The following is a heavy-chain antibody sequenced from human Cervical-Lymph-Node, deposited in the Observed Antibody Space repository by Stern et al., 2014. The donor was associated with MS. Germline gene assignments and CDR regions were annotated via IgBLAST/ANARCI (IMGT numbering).Heavy chain of an antibody. CDR1: GYTFTGYY. CDR2: INPNSGGT. Sequence: VQLLESGAEVKKPGASVKVSCKASGYTFTGYYMHWVRQAPGQGLEWMGWINPNSGGTNYAQKFQGRVTMTRDTSISTAYMDLSRPRSGDTAVYYCARSSVTLPLGYWGQGTLVTVSS. V-gene: IGHV1-2*02. J-gene: IGHJ4*02. CDR3: ARSSVTLPLGY. D-gene: IGHD4-17*01.